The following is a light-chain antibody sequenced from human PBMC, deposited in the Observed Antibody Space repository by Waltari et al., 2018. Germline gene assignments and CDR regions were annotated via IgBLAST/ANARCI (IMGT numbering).Light chain of an antibody. CDR3: QQYGSSPLYT. CDR2: GAS. Sequence: EIVLTQSPGTLSLSPGERATPPCRGSQSISSSSLAWYQQEPGQAPRLLIYGASSRATGIPDRFSGSGSGADFSLTISRLEPEDFAVYYCQQYGSSPLYTFGQGTKLEIK. V-gene: IGKV3-20*01. J-gene: IGKJ2*01. CDR1: QSISSSS.